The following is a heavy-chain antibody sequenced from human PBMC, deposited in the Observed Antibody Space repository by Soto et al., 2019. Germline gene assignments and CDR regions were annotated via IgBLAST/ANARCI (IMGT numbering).Heavy chain of an antibody. CDR3: ARAPSPTNYYYYCGMDV. CDR2: INPNSGGT. V-gene: IGHV1-2*04. J-gene: IGHJ6*02. Sequence: GASVKVSCKASGYTFTGYYMHWVRQAPGQGLEWMGWINPNSGGTNYAQKFQGWVTMTRDTSISTAYMELSRLRSDDTAVYYCARAPSPTNYYYYCGMDVWGQGTTVTVSS. CDR1: GYTFTGYY. D-gene: IGHD1-1*01.